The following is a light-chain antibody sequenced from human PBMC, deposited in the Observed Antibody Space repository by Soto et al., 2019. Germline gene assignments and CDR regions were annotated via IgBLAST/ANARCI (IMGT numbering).Light chain of an antibody. Sequence: EIVMTQSPATLSVSPGERATLSCRASQSISSNLAWYQQKPGLAPRLLIFGASTRATGIPARFSGFGSGTEFTLTISSLQSEDFAVYYCQQYNNWPLFTFGPGTKVDIK. V-gene: IGKV3-15*01. CDR2: GAS. CDR3: QQYNNWPLFT. J-gene: IGKJ3*01. CDR1: QSISSN.